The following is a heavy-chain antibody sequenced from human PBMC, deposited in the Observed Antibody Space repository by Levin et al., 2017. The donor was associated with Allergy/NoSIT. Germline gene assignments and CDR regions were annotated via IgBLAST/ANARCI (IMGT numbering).Heavy chain of an antibody. D-gene: IGHD6-19*01. V-gene: IGHV3-30*18. J-gene: IGHJ4*02. CDR1: GFTFSSYG. Sequence: PGGSLRLSCAASGFTFSSYGMHWVRQAPGKGLEWVAVISYDGSNKYYADSVKGRFTISRDNSKNTLYLQMNSLRAEDTAVYYCAKDGPYSSFDYWGQGTLVTVSS. CDR3: AKDGPYSSFDY. CDR2: ISYDGSNK.